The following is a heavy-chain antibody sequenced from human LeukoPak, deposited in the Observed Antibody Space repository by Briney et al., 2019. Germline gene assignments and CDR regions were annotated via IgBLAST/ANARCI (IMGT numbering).Heavy chain of an antibody. J-gene: IGHJ4*02. D-gene: IGHD6-6*01. V-gene: IGHV3-9*01. CDR1: GFTFDGYA. Sequence: GGSLRLSCAASGFTFDGYAMHWVRQAPGKGLEWVSGISWNSGSIGYADSVKGRFTISRDNAKNSLYLQMNSLRAEDTALYYCAKERSSSFDYWGQGTLVTVSS. CDR3: AKERSSSFDY. CDR2: ISWNSGSI.